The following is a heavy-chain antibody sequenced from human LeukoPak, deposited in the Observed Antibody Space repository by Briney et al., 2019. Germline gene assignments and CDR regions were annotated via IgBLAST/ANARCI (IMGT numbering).Heavy chain of an antibody. CDR3: ASPELIPMGSFHYYYGMDV. CDR1: GGTFSSYV. V-gene: IGHV1-69*13. Sequence: GASVKVSCKASGGTFSSYVISWVRQAPGQGLEWMGGIIPIFGTANYAQKFQGRVTITADESTSTAYMELSSLRSEDTAVYYCASPELIPMGSFHYYYGMDVWGQGTTVTVSS. J-gene: IGHJ6*02. D-gene: IGHD3-16*01. CDR2: IIPIFGTA.